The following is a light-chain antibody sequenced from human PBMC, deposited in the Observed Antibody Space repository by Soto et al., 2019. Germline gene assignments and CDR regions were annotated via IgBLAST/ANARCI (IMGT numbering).Light chain of an antibody. J-gene: IGLJ2*01. CDR3: NSFAGSAHVV. CDR2: DVS. V-gene: IGLV2-8*01. CDR1: SSDVGAYNY. Sequence: QSALAQPPSASGSPGQAVTISCTGTSSDVGAYNYVSWYQQHPGKAPKLIISDVSQRPSGVPDRFSGSKSGNTASLTVSGLQAEDAAVYYCNSFAGSAHVVFGGGTKVTVL.